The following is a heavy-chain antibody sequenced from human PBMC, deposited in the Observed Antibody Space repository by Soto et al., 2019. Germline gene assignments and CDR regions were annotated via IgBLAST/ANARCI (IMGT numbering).Heavy chain of an antibody. Sequence: EVQLVNSGGGLVQPGGSLRLSCAASGFTFSSYGMNWVRQAPGKGLEWVSYISSGTVTTNYADSVKGRLTISRDNAKSSLYLQLNSLRDDDTAVYYCARGGAGRPDCWGQGTLVIVYS. D-gene: IGHD6-13*01. V-gene: IGHV3-48*02. J-gene: IGHJ4*02. CDR1: GFTFSSYG. CDR3: ARGGAGRPDC. CDR2: ISSGTVTT.